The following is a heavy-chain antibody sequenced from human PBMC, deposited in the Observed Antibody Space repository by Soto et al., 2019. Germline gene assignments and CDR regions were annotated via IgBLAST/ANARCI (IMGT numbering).Heavy chain of an antibody. CDR3: ARVEDGYNFGS. Sequence: QLQLQESGPGLVKPSETLSLTCTVSGGSISSSSYYWGWIRQPPGKGLEWIGSIYYSGSTYYNPSLKSRVTISVDTSKNQFSLKLSSVTAADTAVYYCARVEDGYNFGSWGQGTLVTVSS. J-gene: IGHJ4*02. CDR2: IYYSGST. D-gene: IGHD5-12*01. V-gene: IGHV4-39*01. CDR1: GGSISSSSYY.